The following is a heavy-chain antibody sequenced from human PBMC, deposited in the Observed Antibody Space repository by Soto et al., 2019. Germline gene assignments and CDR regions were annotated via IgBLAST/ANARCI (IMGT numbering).Heavy chain of an antibody. J-gene: IGHJ4*02. CDR3: ARDREDYCSGNYYNRLEL. D-gene: IGHD3-10*01. CDR2: IIPLFGTP. CDR1: GGIFSTYA. V-gene: IGHV1-69*01. Sequence: QVQLVQSGAEVKKPGSSVKVSCKASGGIFSTYAISWLRQAPGQGLEWMGGIIPLFGTPNYAQRFQGRVTITADESPSNAFMELSRMRSEDNAVYYFARDREDYCSGNYYNRLELWGQGTLVNGSS.